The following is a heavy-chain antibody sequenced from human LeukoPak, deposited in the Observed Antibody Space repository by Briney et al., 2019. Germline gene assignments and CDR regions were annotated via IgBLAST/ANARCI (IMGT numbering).Heavy chain of an antibody. CDR3: AREILVSPRTGYYYYMDV. V-gene: IGHV3-7*01. J-gene: IGHJ6*03. D-gene: IGHD1-14*01. Sequence: GGSLRLSCAASGFTFSNYWMSWVRQAPGKGLEWVANIKQDGSEKYYVDSVKGRFTISRDNAKNSLYLQMNSLRAEDTAVYYCAREILVSPRTGYYYYMDVWGKGTTVSVSS. CDR1: GFTFSNYW. CDR2: IKQDGSEK.